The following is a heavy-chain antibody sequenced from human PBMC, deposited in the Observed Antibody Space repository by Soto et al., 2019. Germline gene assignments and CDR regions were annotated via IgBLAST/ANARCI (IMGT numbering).Heavy chain of an antibody. Sequence: GASVKVSCKASGYTFTGYYMHWVRQAPGQGLEWMGWINPNSGGTNYAQKFQGWVTMTRDTSISTAYMELSRLRSDDTAVYYCARGRGQNFRSFDPRGQGTLVTVSS. CDR1: GYTFTGYY. CDR3: ARGRGQNFRSFDP. CDR2: INPNSGGT. D-gene: IGHD1-7*01. J-gene: IGHJ5*02. V-gene: IGHV1-2*04.